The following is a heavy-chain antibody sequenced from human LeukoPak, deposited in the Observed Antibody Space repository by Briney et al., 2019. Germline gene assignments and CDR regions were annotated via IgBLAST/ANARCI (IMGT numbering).Heavy chain of an antibody. Sequence: SETLSLTCAVSGYSINSGYYWGWIRQPPGKGLEWIGSIHHSGNTYYNPSPKSRVTMSIDTSGNQFSLRLSSVTATDTAVYYCARDPYCSGGSCYPFDSWGPGTLVTVSS. J-gene: IGHJ4*02. D-gene: IGHD2-15*01. V-gene: IGHV4-38-2*02. CDR1: GYSINSGYY. CDR2: IHHSGNT. CDR3: ARDPYCSGGSCYPFDS.